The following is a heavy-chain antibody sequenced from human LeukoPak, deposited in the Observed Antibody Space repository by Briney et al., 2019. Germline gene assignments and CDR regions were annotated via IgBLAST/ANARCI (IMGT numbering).Heavy chain of an antibody. Sequence: GGSLRLSCAASGFTFSSYGMHWVRQAPGKGLEWVSAISGSGGSTYYADSVKGRFTISRDNSKNTLYLQMNGLRAEDTAVYYCAREPPCGGDCYYFDYWGQGTLVTVSS. CDR3: AREPPCGGDCYYFDY. CDR2: ISGSGGST. D-gene: IGHD2-21*02. CDR1: GFTFSSYG. V-gene: IGHV3-23*01. J-gene: IGHJ4*02.